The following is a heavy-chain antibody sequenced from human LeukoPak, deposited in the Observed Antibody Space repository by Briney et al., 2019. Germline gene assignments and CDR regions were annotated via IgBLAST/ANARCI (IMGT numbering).Heavy chain of an antibody. CDR1: GFTFSSYA. J-gene: IGHJ4*02. CDR2: ISGSGRST. D-gene: IGHD3-10*01. V-gene: IGHV3-23*01. CDR3: AKDQGFGDPPSDY. Sequence: GGSLRLSCPASGFTFSSYAMSWVRQAPGKGLEWVSAISGSGRSTYYADSVKGRFTISRDNSKNTLYLQMNSLRAEDTAIYYCAKDQGFGDPPSDYWGQGTLVTVSS.